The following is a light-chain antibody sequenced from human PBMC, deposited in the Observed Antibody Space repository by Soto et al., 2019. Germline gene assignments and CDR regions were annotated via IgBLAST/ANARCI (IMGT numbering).Light chain of an antibody. CDR1: QSLEYSDGKTY. J-gene: IGKJ1*01. CDR3: MQGTYWPRT. CDR2: KVS. Sequence: DVVMTQSPLSLPVTLGQPASISCTSSQSLEYSDGKTYLNWFLQRPGQSPRRLIYKVSNRDSRVPDRFSGSGSGTDFTLKISRVEAEDVGVYYCMQGTYWPRTFGQGTKVEIK. V-gene: IGKV2-30*01.